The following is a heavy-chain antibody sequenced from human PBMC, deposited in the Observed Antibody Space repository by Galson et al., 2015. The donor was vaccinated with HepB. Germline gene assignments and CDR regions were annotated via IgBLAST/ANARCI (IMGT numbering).Heavy chain of an antibody. D-gene: IGHD6-13*01. V-gene: IGHV3-9*01. CDR3: ARSSAAAAHWYFDY. CDR2: ISWNSGSI. J-gene: IGHJ4*02. CDR1: GFTFDDYA. Sequence: SLRLSCAASGFTFDDYAMHWVRQAPGKGLEWVSGISWNSGSIGYADSVKGRFTISRDNAKNSLYLQMNSLRAEDTALYYCARSSAAAAHWYFDYWGQGTLVTVSS.